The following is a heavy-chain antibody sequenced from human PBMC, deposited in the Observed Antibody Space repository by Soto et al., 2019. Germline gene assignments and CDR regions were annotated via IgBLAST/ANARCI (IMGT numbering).Heavy chain of an antibody. Sequence: ASVKVSCKASGYTFTSYDINWVRQATGQGLEWMGWMNPNSGNTGYAQKFQGRVTMTKNTSISTAYMELSSLRSEDTAVYYCEGGNWAMVRGSVLYYMDVWGKGTTVTVSS. J-gene: IGHJ6*03. CDR1: GYTFTSYD. V-gene: IGHV1-8*01. CDR2: MNPNSGNT. D-gene: IGHD3-10*01. CDR3: EGGNWAMVRGSVLYYMDV.